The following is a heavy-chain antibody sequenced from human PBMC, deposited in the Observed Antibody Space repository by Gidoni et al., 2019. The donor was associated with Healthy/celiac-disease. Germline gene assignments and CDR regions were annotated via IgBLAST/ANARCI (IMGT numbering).Heavy chain of an antibody. J-gene: IGHJ4*02. CDR1: GGSISSYY. Sequence: QVQLQESGPGLVKPSETLSLTCTVSGGSISSYYWRWIRQPPGKGLEWIGYIYYSGSTNYNPSLKSRVTISVDTSKNQFSLKLSSVTAADTAVYYCARGRNDYYDSSGYVFDYWGQGTLVTVSS. D-gene: IGHD3-22*01. V-gene: IGHV4-59*01. CDR3: ARGRNDYYDSSGYVFDY. CDR2: IYYSGST.